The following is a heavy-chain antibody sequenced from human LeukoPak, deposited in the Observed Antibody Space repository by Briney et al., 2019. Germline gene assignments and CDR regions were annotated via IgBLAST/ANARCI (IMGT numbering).Heavy chain of an antibody. CDR2: ISSSGSTI. Sequence: PGGSLRLSCAASGFTFSDFYMSWIRQAPGKGLEWVSYISSSGSTIYYADSVKGRFTISRDNAKNSLYLQMNSLRAEDTAVYYCARVDVSGYKLFDYWGQGTLVTVSS. CDR1: GFTFSDFY. V-gene: IGHV3-11*04. D-gene: IGHD3-22*01. J-gene: IGHJ4*02. CDR3: ARVDVSGYKLFDY.